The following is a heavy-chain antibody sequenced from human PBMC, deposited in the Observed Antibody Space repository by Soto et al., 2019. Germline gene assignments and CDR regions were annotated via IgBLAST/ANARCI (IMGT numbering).Heavy chain of an antibody. CDR1: GGSISISSYY. CDR3: ATGAGTGSYGSGDYYMDV. V-gene: IGHV4-39*01. Sequence: SETLSLPCTVSGGSISISSYYWGWIRQPPGKGLEWIGSIYYSGSTYYNPSLKSRVTISVDTSKNQFSLKLSSVTAADTAVYYCATGAGTGSYGSGDYYMDVWGKGTTVTVSS. J-gene: IGHJ6*03. D-gene: IGHD3-10*01. CDR2: IYYSGST.